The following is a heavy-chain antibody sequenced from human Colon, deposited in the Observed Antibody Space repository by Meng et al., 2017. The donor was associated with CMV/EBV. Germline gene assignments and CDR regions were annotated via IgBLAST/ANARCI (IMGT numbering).Heavy chain of an antibody. Sequence: SCLVSGFTFSSHAMSWFRQAPGKGLEWVSGFSRNAEDTYYADSVRGRFTMSRDTSKNTLYLQMNSLRAEDTAVYYCAKGSRDGFNGLFDYWGQGALVTVSS. CDR2: FSRNAEDT. J-gene: IGHJ4*02. CDR3: AKGSRDGFNGLFDY. CDR1: GFTFSSHA. V-gene: IGHV3-23*01. D-gene: IGHD5-24*01.